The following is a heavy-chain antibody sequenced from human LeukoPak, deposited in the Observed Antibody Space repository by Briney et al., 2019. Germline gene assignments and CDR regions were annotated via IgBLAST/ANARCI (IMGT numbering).Heavy chain of an antibody. CDR1: GGSISSYY. J-gene: IGHJ4*02. CDR2: IYYSGST. CDR3: ARGTYGGNSITSFDY. V-gene: IGHV4-59*01. Sequence: KPSETLSLTCTVSGGSISSYYWSWIRQPPGKGLEWIGYIYYSGSTNYNPSLKSRVTISVDTSKNQFSLKLSSVTAADTAVYYCARGTYGGNSITSFDYWGQGTLVTVSS. D-gene: IGHD4-23*01.